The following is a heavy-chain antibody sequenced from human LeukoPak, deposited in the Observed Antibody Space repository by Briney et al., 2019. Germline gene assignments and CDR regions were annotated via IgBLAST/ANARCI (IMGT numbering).Heavy chain of an antibody. Sequence: PSETLSLTCTVSGGSISGSSYYWGWIRQPPGKWLEWLGSIYHSGSTYYNPSLKSRVNISVDTSKNQFSLKLSSVAAADTAVYYCASILVRGVIYYWGQGTLVTVSS. J-gene: IGHJ4*02. CDR2: IYHSGST. V-gene: IGHV4-39*07. CDR1: GGSISGSSYY. D-gene: IGHD3-10*01. CDR3: ASILVRGVIYY.